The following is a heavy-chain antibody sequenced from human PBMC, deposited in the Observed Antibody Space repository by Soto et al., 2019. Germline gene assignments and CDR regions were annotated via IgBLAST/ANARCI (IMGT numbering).Heavy chain of an antibody. D-gene: IGHD2-15*01. CDR1: GFTFSSYG. Sequence: PGGSLRLSCAASGFTFSSYGMHWVRQAPGKGLEWVAAISYGGSNKYYADSVKGRFTISRDNSKNTLYLQMNSLRAEDTAVYYCARDEGYCNGGTCYSGYWGQGTLVTVSS. CDR3: ARDEGYCNGGTCYSGY. V-gene: IGHV3-30*03. CDR2: ISYGGSNK. J-gene: IGHJ4*02.